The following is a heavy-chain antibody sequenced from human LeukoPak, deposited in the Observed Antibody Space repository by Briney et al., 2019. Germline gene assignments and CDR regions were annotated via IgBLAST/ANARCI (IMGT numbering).Heavy chain of an antibody. J-gene: IGHJ5*02. CDR3: ARLGMRRLIDL. D-gene: IGHD4-17*01. V-gene: IGHV4-59*08. CDR2: ISDSGST. Sequence: SETLSLTCSVSGVSVSSYSWSWIRQPPGKGLEYFGHISDSGSTTYNPSLKSRVSISVDTSKNQSSLKLRFATAADTAVYFCARLGMRRLIDLWGPGTLVTVSS. CDR1: GVSVSSYS.